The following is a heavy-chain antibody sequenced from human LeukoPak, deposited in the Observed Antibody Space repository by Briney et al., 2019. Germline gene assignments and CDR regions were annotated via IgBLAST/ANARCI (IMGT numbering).Heavy chain of an antibody. D-gene: IGHD2-21*02. CDR3: ARDVGGGDTLDY. Sequence: PGGSLRLSCAASGFTFSSYAMHWVRQAPGKGLEWVAVISYDGSNKYYADSVKGRFTISRDNSKNTLYLQMNSLRAEDTAVYFCARDVGGGDTLDYWGQGTLVTVSS. CDR2: ISYDGSNK. CDR1: GFTFSSYA. V-gene: IGHV3-30*04. J-gene: IGHJ4*02.